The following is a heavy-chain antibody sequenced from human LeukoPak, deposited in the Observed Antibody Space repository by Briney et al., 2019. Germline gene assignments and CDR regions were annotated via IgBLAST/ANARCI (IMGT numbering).Heavy chain of an antibody. D-gene: IGHD6-13*01. CDR2: ISSSSSTI. Sequence: GGSLRLSCAASGFTFSSYSMNWVRQAPGKGLEWVSYISSSSSTIYYADSVKGRFTISRDNAKNSLYLQMNSLRAEDTAVYYCARGGPGYSSSWYEGYWGQGTLVTVSS. CDR1: GFTFSSYS. CDR3: ARGGPGYSSSWYEGY. J-gene: IGHJ4*02. V-gene: IGHV3-48*04.